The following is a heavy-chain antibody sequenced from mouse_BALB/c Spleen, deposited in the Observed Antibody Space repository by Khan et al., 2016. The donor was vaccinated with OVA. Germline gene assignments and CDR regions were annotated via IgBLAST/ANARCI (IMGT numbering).Heavy chain of an antibody. CDR3: ARQPYYHYNIMDY. CDR1: GFSLTNYG. CDR2: IWSDGST. D-gene: IGHD2-10*01. Sequence: VQLKESGPGLVAPSQSLSITCTISGFSLTNYGVHWVRQPPGKGLEWLVVIWSDGSTTYNSALKSRLTISKDNSTRHAFLKMNSLQTDDTGMYFCARQPYYHYNIMDYWGQGTSVTVSS. J-gene: IGHJ4*01. V-gene: IGHV2-6-1*01.